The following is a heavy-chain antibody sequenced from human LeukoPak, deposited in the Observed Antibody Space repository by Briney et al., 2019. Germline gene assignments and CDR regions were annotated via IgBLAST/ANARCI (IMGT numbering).Heavy chain of an antibody. CDR2: IIPIFGTA. CDR3: ARVPVVDGGATNTFDY. Sequence: SVKVSCKASGGTFSSYAISWVRQAPGQGLEWMGGIIPIFGTANYAQKFQGRVTITADESTRTAYMELSSLRSEDTAVYYCARVPVVDGGATNTFDYWGQGTLVTVSS. J-gene: IGHJ4*02. CDR1: GGTFSSYA. D-gene: IGHD1-26*01. V-gene: IGHV1-69*13.